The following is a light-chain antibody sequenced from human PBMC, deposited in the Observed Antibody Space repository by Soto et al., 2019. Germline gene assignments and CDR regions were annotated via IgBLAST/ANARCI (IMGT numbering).Light chain of an antibody. CDR2: GVS. Sequence: DIQMTQSPSSLSASVGDTVTITCRASQGIYKYLAWYQQKSGQVPKLLIYGVSTLQSGVPSRFSGSGSGTDFTLTISSLQPEDAPTYYCQKYNNAPWTFGQGTKVEIK. V-gene: IGKV1-27*01. CDR3: QKYNNAPWT. CDR1: QGIYKY. J-gene: IGKJ1*01.